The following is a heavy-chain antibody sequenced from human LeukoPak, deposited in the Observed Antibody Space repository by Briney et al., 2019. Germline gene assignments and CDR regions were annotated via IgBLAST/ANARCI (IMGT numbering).Heavy chain of an antibody. CDR1: GGSFSGYY. J-gene: IGHJ5*02. CDR3: ARDIGLHNWNYQNWFDP. Sequence: SETLSLTCAVYGGSFSGYYWSWIRQPPGKGLEWIGEINHSGSTNYNPSLKSRVTISVDTSKNQFSLKLSSVTAADTAVYYCARDIGLHNWNYQNWFDPWGQGTLVTVSS. CDR2: INHSGST. D-gene: IGHD1-7*01. V-gene: IGHV4-34*01.